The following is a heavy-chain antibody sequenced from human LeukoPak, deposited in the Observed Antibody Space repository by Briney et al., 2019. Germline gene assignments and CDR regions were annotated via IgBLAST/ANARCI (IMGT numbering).Heavy chain of an antibody. Sequence: SGTLSLTCAVSGGSISSSNWWSWVRQPPGKGLEWIGEIYHSGSTNYNPSLKSRVTISVDTSKNQFSLKLSSVTAADTAVYYCARDRDYDILTPIDYWGQGTLVTVSS. CDR1: GGSISSSNW. CDR2: IYHSGST. CDR3: ARDRDYDILTPIDY. D-gene: IGHD3-9*01. J-gene: IGHJ4*02. V-gene: IGHV4-4*02.